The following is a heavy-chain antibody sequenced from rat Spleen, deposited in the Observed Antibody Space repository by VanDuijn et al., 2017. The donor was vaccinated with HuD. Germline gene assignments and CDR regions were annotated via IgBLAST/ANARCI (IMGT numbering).Heavy chain of an antibody. J-gene: IGHJ2*01. CDR2: ISSGGGGI. D-gene: IGHD1-9*01. V-gene: IGHV5-19*01. Sequence: EVQLVESGGGLVQPGRPLKLSCAASGFTFNNYGMHWIRQAPKKGLEWVAYISSGGGGIYYPDSVQGRFTISRHNAKSTLYLQMDSLRSGDTATYYCVRHGYTRYYFDYWGQGVMVTVSS. CDR1: GFTFNNYG. CDR3: VRHGYTRYYFDY.